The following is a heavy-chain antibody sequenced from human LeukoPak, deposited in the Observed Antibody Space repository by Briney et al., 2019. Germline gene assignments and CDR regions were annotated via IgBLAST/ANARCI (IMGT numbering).Heavy chain of an antibody. J-gene: IGHJ4*02. CDR2: INHSGST. V-gene: IGHV4-34*01. CDR3: ARGPRATSLQYYFDY. Sequence: PSETLSLTCAVYGESFSGYYWSWIRQPPGKGLEWIGEINHSGSTNYNPSLKSRVTISVDTSKNQFSLKLSSVTAADTAVYYCARGPRATSLQYYFDYWGQGTLVTVSS. D-gene: IGHD2-2*01. CDR1: GESFSGYY.